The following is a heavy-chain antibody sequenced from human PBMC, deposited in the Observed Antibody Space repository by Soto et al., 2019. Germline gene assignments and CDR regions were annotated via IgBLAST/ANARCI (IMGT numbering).Heavy chain of an antibody. CDR2: IYHSGTT. Sequence: PSETLSLTCAVSGDSMSSAYYWAWIRRHPGKGLEWIGSIYHSGTTYYNPSLKSRVTISVDTSRNQFSLKLSSVTAADSAVYYCARSDNVGCYPYCGQGTLVTVSS. V-gene: IGHV4-38-2*01. CDR1: GDSMSSAYY. D-gene: IGHD2-15*01. CDR3: ARSDNVGCYPY. J-gene: IGHJ4*02.